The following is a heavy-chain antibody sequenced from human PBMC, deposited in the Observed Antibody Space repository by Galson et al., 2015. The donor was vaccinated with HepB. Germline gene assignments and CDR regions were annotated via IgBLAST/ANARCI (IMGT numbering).Heavy chain of an antibody. D-gene: IGHD6-19*01. CDR2: ISYDGSNK. Sequence: SLRLSCAASGFTSSSYGMHWVRQAPGKGLEWVAVISYDGSNKYYADSVKGRFTISRDNSKNTLYLQMNSLRAEDTAVYYCARGTSGWYRHPSDAGGPFDYWGQGTLVTVSS. J-gene: IGHJ4*02. CDR1: GFTSSSYG. V-gene: IGHV3-30*03. CDR3: ARGTSGWYRHPSDAGGPFDY.